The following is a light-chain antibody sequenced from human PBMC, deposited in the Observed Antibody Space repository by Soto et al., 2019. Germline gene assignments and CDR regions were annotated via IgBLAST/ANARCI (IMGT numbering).Light chain of an antibody. CDR2: DDN. Sequence: QSALTQPRSVSGSPGQSVTISCTGTSSDVGGYNYVSWYQQYPGKAPKLMIYDDNKWPSGVPDRFSGSKSGTTASLTISGLQAEDEDDYYWCSYAGSYTWVFGGGTKLTVL. CDR3: CSYAGSYTWV. CDR1: SSDVGGYNY. J-gene: IGLJ3*02. V-gene: IGLV2-11*01.